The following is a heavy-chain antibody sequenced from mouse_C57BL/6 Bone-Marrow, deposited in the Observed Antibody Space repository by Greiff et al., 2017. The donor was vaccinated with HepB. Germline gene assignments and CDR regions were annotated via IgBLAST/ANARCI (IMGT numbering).Heavy chain of an antibody. CDR3: ARHVRYDYDGYYAMDY. CDR1: GFSLTSYG. CDR2: IWSDGST. D-gene: IGHD2-4*01. V-gene: IGHV2-6-1*01. Sequence: VQGVESGPGLVAPSQSLSITCTVSGFSLTSYGVHWVRQPPGKGLEWLVVIWSDGSTTYNSALKSRLSISKDNSKSQVFLKMNSLQTDDTAMYYCARHVRYDYDGYYAMDYWGQGTSVTVSS. J-gene: IGHJ4*01.